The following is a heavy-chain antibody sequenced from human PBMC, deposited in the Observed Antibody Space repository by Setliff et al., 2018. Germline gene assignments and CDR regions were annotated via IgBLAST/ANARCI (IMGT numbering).Heavy chain of an antibody. CDR1: GYTFTNYG. D-gene: IGHD2-8*01. J-gene: IGHJ4*02. CDR2: IGAYTGNT. CDR3: SRLVRYCTTTTCQSVPGAEV. V-gene: IGHV1-18*01. Sequence: ASVKVSCKASGYTFTNYGISWVRQAPGQGLEWMGWIGAYTGNTNYAQKFQGRVTMTTDTSTSTAYMELRSLRSDDTAVYYCSRLVRYCTTTTCQSVPGAEVWGQGTLVTVSS.